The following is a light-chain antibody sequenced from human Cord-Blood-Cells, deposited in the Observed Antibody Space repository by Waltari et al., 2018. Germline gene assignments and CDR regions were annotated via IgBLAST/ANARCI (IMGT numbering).Light chain of an antibody. CDR3: SSYTSSSDGV. V-gene: IGLV2-14*01. CDR2: EVS. Sequence: QSALTQPASVSGSPGQSITISCTGTRSDVGGYNYVPWYQQHPGKAPKLMIYEVSNRPSGVSNRFSGSKSDNTASLTISGLQAEDEADYYCSSYTSSSDGVFGTGTKVTVL. CDR1: RSDVGGYNY. J-gene: IGLJ1*01.